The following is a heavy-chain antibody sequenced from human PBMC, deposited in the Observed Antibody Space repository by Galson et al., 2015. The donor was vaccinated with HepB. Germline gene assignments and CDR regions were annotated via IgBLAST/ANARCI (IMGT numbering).Heavy chain of an antibody. CDR1: GYTLTELS. V-gene: IGHV1-24*01. CDR2: FDPEDGET. CDR3: ATGFTMVRAVINDYYYYGMDV. D-gene: IGHD3-10*01. J-gene: IGHJ6*02. Sequence: SVKVSCKVSGYTLTELSMHWVRQAPGKGLEWMGGFDPEDGETIYAQKFQGRVIMTEDTSIDTAYMELSGLRSEGTAVYYCATGFTMVRAVINDYYYYGMDVWGQGTPVTVSS.